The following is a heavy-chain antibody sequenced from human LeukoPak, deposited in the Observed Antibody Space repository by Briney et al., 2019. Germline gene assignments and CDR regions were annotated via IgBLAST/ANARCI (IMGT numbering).Heavy chain of an antibody. V-gene: IGHV1-2*02. CDR1: GYTFTDYY. Sequence: ASVKVSCKASGYTFTDYYIHWVRQAPGQGLEWMGWTNPNSGGTNYAQKFQGRVTMTTDTSISTAYMELSSLISDDTAVYYCARGFSYSDYWGQGTLVTVSS. CDR3: ARGFSYSDY. CDR2: TNPNSGGT. J-gene: IGHJ4*02.